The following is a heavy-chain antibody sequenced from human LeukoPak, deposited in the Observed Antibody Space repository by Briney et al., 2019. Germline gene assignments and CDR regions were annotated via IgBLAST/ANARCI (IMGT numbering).Heavy chain of an antibody. CDR2: IYYSGST. D-gene: IGHD6-13*01. V-gene: IGHV4-31*03. CDR3: ARGKGSSWSKNYYYYGMDV. Sequence: SETLSLTCTVSGGSISSGGYYWSWIRQHPGKGLEWIGYIYYSGSTYYNPSLKSRVTISVDTSKNQFSLKLSSVTAADTAVYYCARGKGSSWSKNYYYYGMDVWGQGTTVTVSS. CDR1: GGSISSGGYY. J-gene: IGHJ6*02.